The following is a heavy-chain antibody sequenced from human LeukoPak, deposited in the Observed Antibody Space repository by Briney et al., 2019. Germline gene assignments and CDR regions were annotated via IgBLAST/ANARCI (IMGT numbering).Heavy chain of an antibody. V-gene: IGHV1-69*13. J-gene: IGHJ4*02. Sequence: SVKVSSKASGGTFTSYAISWVRQAPGQGLEWMGGIIPIFGTANYAQKFQGRVTITADESTSTAYMDLSSLRSEDTAVYYCASHYCSGGSCYLLAIDYWGQGTLVTVSS. CDR1: GGTFTSYA. CDR3: ASHYCSGGSCYLLAIDY. D-gene: IGHD2-15*01. CDR2: IIPIFGTA.